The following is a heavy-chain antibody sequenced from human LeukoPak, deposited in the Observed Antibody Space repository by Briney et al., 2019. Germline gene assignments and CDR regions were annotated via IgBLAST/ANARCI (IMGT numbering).Heavy chain of an antibody. CDR2: ISYDGSNK. D-gene: IGHD1-26*01. J-gene: IGHJ4*02. CDR3: ARGEGYSGSYNMFDY. CDR1: GFTFSSYA. Sequence: GGSLRLSCAASGFTFSSYAMPWVRQAPGKGLEWVAVISYDGSNKYYADSVKGRFTISRDNSKNTLYLQMNSLRAEDTAVYYCARGEGYSGSYNMFDYWGQGTLVTVSS. V-gene: IGHV3-30-3*01.